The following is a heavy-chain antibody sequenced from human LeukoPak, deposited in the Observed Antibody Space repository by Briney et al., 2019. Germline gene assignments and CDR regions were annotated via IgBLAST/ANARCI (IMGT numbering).Heavy chain of an antibody. D-gene: IGHD4-23*01. CDR3: ARSNYGGNLGDFDY. CDR1: GGSISSYY. CDR2: IYYSGST. V-gene: IGHV4-59*01. Sequence: PSETLSLTCTVSGGSISSYYWSWIRQPPGKGLEWIGYIYYSGSTNYNPSLKSRVTISVDTSKNQFSLKLSSVTAADTAVYYCARSNYGGNLGDFDYWGQGTLVTVSS. J-gene: IGHJ4*02.